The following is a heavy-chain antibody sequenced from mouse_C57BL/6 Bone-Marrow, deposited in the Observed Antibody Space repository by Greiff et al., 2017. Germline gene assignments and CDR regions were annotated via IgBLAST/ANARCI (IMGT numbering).Heavy chain of an antibody. CDR1: GFTFSSYT. CDR3: SRQVTTVLATKYFDV. V-gene: IGHV5-9*01. CDR2: ISGGGGNT. J-gene: IGHJ1*03. Sequence: EVMLVESGGGLVKPGGSLKLSCAASGFTFSSYTMSWVRLTPEKRLQWVAAISGGGGNTYYPDSGNGRFTISRDNDKNILYLQMSSLRSEDTALYYCSRQVTTVLATKYFDVGGTGTTVTVSS. D-gene: IGHD1-1*01.